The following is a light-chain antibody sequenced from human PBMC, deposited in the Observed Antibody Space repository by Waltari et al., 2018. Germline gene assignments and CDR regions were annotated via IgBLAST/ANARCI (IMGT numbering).Light chain of an antibody. CDR1: QRISSY. CDR2: AAS. Sequence: DIQMTQSPSSLSASVGDSVTIACRASQRISSYLNWYQQKPGQAPNLLIYAASSLESGVPSRFSGSGFGTDFTLTINSLQPEDFAVYYCQQTYSNFRTFGQGTKVDVK. CDR3: QQTYSNFRT. J-gene: IGKJ1*01. V-gene: IGKV1-39*01.